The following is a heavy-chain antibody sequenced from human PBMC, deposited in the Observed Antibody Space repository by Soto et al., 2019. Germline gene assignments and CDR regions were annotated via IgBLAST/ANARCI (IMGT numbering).Heavy chain of an antibody. CDR3: ARDGHCSSTSCYRSGYYYYYGMDV. J-gene: IGHJ6*02. Sequence: QVQLVQSGAEVKKPGASVKVSCKASGYTFTSYGISWVRQAPGQGLEWMGWISAYNGNTNYAQKLQGRVTMTTDTSTSTPYMELRSLRSDDKAVYYCARDGHCSSTSCYRSGYYYYYGMDVWGQGTTVTVSS. CDR1: GYTFTSYG. CDR2: ISAYNGNT. V-gene: IGHV1-18*01. D-gene: IGHD2-2*02.